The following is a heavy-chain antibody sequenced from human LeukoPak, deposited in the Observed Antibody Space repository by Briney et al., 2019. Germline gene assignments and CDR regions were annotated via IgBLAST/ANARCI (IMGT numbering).Heavy chain of an antibody. CDR2: IYDSGST. V-gene: IGHV4-39*07. Sequence: PSETLSLTCTVSGGSIRSSGYYWGWIRQPPGKGLEWIGSIYDSGSTYYNPFLKSRVTISVDTSKNQFSLKLSSVTAADTAVYYCARDLSMADLGWFDPWGQGTLVTVSS. D-gene: IGHD2-8*01. J-gene: IGHJ5*02. CDR1: GGSIRSSGYY. CDR3: ARDLSMADLGWFDP.